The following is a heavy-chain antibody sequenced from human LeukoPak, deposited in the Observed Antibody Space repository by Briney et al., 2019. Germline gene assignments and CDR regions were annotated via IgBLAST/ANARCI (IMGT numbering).Heavy chain of an antibody. CDR1: GYTFSSYG. D-gene: IGHD1-26*01. CDR2: ISAYNGNT. J-gene: IGHJ5*02. Sequence: ASVKVSCKASGYTFSSYGISWVRQAPGQGLEWMGWISAYNGNTNYAQKLHGSVTMTTDTSTSTAYMELRRLSSDETAVYYCAREVGNWFDPWGQGTLVTVSS. V-gene: IGHV1-18*01. CDR3: AREVGNWFDP.